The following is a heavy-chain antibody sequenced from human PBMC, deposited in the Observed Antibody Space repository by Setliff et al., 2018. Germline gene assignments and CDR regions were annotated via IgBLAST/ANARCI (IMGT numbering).Heavy chain of an antibody. CDR2: IYSDENT. CDR1: GGSINEYY. Sequence: SETLSLTCSVSGGSINEYYWSWFRQPAGKRLEWIGRIYSDENTDYNPSLKSRVTMLADTSKNQFSLKLNSVTAADMAVYYCAREQWLDPPGYYYMDVWAKGATVTVSS. CDR3: AREQWLDPPGYYYMDV. J-gene: IGHJ6*03. V-gene: IGHV4-4*07. D-gene: IGHD6-19*01.